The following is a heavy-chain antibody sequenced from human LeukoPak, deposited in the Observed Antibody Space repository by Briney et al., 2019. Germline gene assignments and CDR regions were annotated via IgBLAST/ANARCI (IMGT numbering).Heavy chain of an antibody. D-gene: IGHD3-10*01. CDR1: GGSIRSY. CDR3: ARDSGTTGEVKFDP. V-gene: IGHV4-4*07. CDR2: IYGSGST. Sequence: SETLSLTCTVSGGSIRSYWSWIRQLVGKGLEWIGRIYGSGSTDYNPSLKSRVTMSVDTSKNQFSLNLISVTAADTAVYYCARDSGTTGEVKFDPWGQGTLVTVSS. J-gene: IGHJ5*02.